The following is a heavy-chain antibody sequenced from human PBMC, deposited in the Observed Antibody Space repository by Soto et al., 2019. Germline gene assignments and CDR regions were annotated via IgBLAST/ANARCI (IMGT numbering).Heavy chain of an antibody. V-gene: IGHV1-18*01. J-gene: IGHJ1*01. Sequence: QVQLVQSGAELKKPGASVKVSCTASGYPFMSYGLSWVRQAPGQGLEWIGWISAYTGDTNYAQKFQGRVTLTTDPSTATAYMTLTSLRFDDAAVYYCARDYYASGSYYELWGQGTLVTVSS. CDR3: ARDYYASGSYYEL. CDR2: ISAYTGDT. CDR1: GYPFMSYG. D-gene: IGHD3-10*01.